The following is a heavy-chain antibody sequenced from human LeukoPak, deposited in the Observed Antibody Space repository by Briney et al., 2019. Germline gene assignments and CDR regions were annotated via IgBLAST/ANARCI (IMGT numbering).Heavy chain of an antibody. CDR2: IKQDGSEK. J-gene: IGHJ4*02. CDR3: AREWLGYSYGTRTPYFDY. CDR1: GFTFSSYW. D-gene: IGHD5-18*01. Sequence: PGGSLRLSCAASGFTFSSYWMSWVRQAPGKGLEWVANIKQDGSEKYYVDSVKGRFTISRDNAKNSLYLQMNNLRAEDTAVYYCAREWLGYSYGTRTPYFDYWGQGTLVTVSS. V-gene: IGHV3-7*01.